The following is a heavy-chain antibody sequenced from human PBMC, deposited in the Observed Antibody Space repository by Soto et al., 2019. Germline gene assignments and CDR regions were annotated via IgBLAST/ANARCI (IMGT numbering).Heavy chain of an antibody. CDR2: ISSSSGSI. CDR3: AREFGRYHYDSSGEEH. D-gene: IGHD3-22*01. V-gene: IGHV3-21*03. CDR1: GFTFSTYS. Sequence: GGSLRLSCVASGFTFSTYSMNWVRQAPGKGLEWVSYISSSSGSIYYASSVKGRFTISRDNARNSLYLQMNSLRADDTAVYYCAREFGRYHYDSSGEEHWGQGALVSVSS. J-gene: IGHJ4*02.